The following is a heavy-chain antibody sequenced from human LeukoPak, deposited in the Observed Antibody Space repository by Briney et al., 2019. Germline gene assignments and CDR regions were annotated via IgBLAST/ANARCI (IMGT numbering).Heavy chain of an antibody. Sequence: PGGSLRLSCAASGFTFSSYSMNWVRQAPGKGLEWVSSISSSSSYIYYADSVKGRFTISRDNAKNSLYLQMNSLRAEDTAVYYCARDWFVVDTAMATGVWGQGTLVTVSS. D-gene: IGHD5-18*01. CDR3: ARDWFVVDTAMATGV. CDR2: ISSSSSYI. CDR1: GFTFSSYS. V-gene: IGHV3-21*01. J-gene: IGHJ4*02.